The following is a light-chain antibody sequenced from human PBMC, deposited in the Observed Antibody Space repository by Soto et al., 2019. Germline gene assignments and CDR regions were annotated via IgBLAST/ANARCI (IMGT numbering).Light chain of an antibody. CDR3: QQYGTAPWT. CDR1: QSIASSY. Sequence: ELVLTQSPGTLSLSPGERATLSCRASQSIASSYFGWYQQKPGQAPRLLIYGASSRATGIPDRFSGSGSGTDFTLTITRLEPEDFGVYYCQQYGTAPWTFGQGTKVEI. J-gene: IGKJ1*01. CDR2: GAS. V-gene: IGKV3-20*01.